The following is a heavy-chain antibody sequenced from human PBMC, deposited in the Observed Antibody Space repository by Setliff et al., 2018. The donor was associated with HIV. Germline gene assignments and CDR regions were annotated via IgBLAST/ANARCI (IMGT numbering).Heavy chain of an antibody. CDR1: GGSLSGYY. D-gene: IGHD2-8*01. V-gene: IGHV4-34*01. Sequence: SETLSLTCAVYGGSLSGYYWSWIRQPPGKALEWIGEIHYSGATKYNAPFESRVTISIDTSRNQFSLRLSSVTAADTAVYYCARRGRDGVLIVFATGFDPWGQGTLVTVSS. CDR2: IHYSGAT. CDR3: ARRGRDGVLIVFATGFDP. J-gene: IGHJ5*02.